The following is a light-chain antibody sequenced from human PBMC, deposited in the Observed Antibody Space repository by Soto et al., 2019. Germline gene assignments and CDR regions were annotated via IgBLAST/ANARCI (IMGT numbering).Light chain of an antibody. Sequence: EIMMTQSPATLSVSPGESATLSCRASQSVSNNLAWYQHKPGQAPRLLIYYASTRATGIPDRFSGSGSGTDFTLTISILEPEDFAVYYCQQYVSSPWTFGQGTKVEIK. CDR1: QSVSNN. J-gene: IGKJ1*01. V-gene: IGKV3-20*01. CDR2: YAS. CDR3: QQYVSSPWT.